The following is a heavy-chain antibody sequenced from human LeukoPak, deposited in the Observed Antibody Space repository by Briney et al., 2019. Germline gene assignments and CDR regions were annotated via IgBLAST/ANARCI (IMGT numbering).Heavy chain of an antibody. D-gene: IGHD3-3*01. CDR2: IYPGDSDT. CDR1: GYSFTSYW. Sequence: GESLKISCKGSGYSFTSYWIGWVRQMPGKGLEWMGTIYPGDSDTRYSPSFQGQVTISADKSISTAYLQWSSLKASDTAMYYCARRGAFWSGYPSYWFDPWGQGTLVTVSS. J-gene: IGHJ5*02. V-gene: IGHV5-51*03. CDR3: ARRGAFWSGYPSYWFDP.